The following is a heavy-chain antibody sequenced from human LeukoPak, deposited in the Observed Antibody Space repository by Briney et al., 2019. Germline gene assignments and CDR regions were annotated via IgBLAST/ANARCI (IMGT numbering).Heavy chain of an antibody. Sequence: PGGSLRLSCAASGFTFSSYGMHWVRQAPGKGLEWVAVIWYDGSNKYYADSVKGRFTISKDISKSTLYVQMNSLRAEDTAVYYCATGGGFYYGHWGQGTLVTVSS. CDR2: IWYDGSNK. D-gene: IGHD3-22*01. J-gene: IGHJ4*02. CDR3: ATGGGFYYGH. CDR1: GFTFSSYG. V-gene: IGHV3-33*01.